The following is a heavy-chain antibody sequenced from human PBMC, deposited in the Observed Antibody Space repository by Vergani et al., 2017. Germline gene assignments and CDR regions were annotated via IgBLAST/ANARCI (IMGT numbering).Heavy chain of an antibody. Sequence: QVQLQESGPGLVKPSETLSLTCTVSGGSINPSSSFWGWIRQSPGKGLERIGSINYVGRTYYIPSLQSRATVFVDTSKNQFSLKLGSVTAADTAVYYCARHSGFDVLAGARDFHYWGQGTLVTVSS. CDR1: GGSINPSSSF. CDR3: ARHSGFDVLAGARDFHY. J-gene: IGHJ4*02. V-gene: IGHV4-39*01. D-gene: IGHD3-9*01. CDR2: INYVGRT.